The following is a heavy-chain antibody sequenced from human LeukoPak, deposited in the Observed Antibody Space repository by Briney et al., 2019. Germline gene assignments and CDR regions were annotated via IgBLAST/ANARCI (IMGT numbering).Heavy chain of an antibody. CDR2: INPNSGGT. CDR1: GYTFTGYY. V-gene: IGHV1-2*02. CDR3: ARGRIAAAYDWFDP. D-gene: IGHD6-13*01. Sequence: EASVKVSCKASGYTFTGYYMHWVRQAPGQGLEWMGWINPNSGGTNYAQKFQGRVTMTRDTSISTAYMELSRLRSDDTAVYYCARGRIAAAYDWFDPWGQGTLVTVSS. J-gene: IGHJ5*02.